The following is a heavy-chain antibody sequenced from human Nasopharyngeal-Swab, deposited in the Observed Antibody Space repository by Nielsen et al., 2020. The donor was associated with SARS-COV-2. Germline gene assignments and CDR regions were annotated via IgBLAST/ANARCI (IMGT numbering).Heavy chain of an antibody. CDR1: GFTFDDYA. CDR3: AKGVSAFDY. V-gene: IGHV3-9*01. CDR2: ISWNSGSI. Sequence: SLKISCAASGFTFDDYAMHWVRQAPGKGLEWVSGISWNSGSIGYADSVKGRFTISRDNSKNTLYLQMNSLRAEDTAVYYCAKGVSAFDYWGQGTLVTVSS. D-gene: IGHD6-13*01. J-gene: IGHJ4*02.